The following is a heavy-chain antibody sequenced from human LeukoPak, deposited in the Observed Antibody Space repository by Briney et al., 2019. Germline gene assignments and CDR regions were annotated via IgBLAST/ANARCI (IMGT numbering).Heavy chain of an antibody. CDR2: IHHSVST. V-gene: IGHV4-59*11. Sequence: SETLSLTCTVSGGSISSHFWSWIRQPPGKGLEWIGYIHHSVSTNYNPSLKSRVTMSVDTSKNQFSLKLSSVTAADTAVYYCARDHLPAAAPGYYMDVWGKGTTVTVSS. CDR3: ARDHLPAAAPGYYMDV. CDR1: GGSISSHF. J-gene: IGHJ6*03. D-gene: IGHD6-13*01.